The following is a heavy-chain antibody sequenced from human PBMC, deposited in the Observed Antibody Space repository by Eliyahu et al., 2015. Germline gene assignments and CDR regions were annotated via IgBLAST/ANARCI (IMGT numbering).Heavy chain of an antibody. J-gene: IGHJ4*02. Sequence: QVQLVESGGGLVKPGGSLRLSCAASGFTFSDYYMGWIRQAPGKGLEWVSYITTTGSTKAYADSVEGRFTISRDNAKNSLFLQMNSLKVEDTAVYYCARGPAGGFDYWGQGTLVAVSS. V-gene: IGHV3-11*01. CDR3: ARGPAGGFDY. CDR1: GFTFSDYY. CDR2: ITTTGSTK. D-gene: IGHD3-10*01.